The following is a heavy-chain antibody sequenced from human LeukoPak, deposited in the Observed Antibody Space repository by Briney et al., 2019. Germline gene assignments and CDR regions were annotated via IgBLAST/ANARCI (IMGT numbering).Heavy chain of an antibody. CDR1: GFAFGSHG. V-gene: IGHV3-48*02. CDR2: ISPGGNTI. CDR3: ARVRGPTVTTMYFDY. Sequence: GGSLRLSCAGSGFAFGSHGMIWVRQAPGRGLEWISYISPGGNTIYYADSVKGRFTISRDNAKNSLSLHMNGLTDEDTAAYHCARVRGPTVTTMYFDYWGQGTLVTVSS. D-gene: IGHD4-17*01. J-gene: IGHJ4*02.